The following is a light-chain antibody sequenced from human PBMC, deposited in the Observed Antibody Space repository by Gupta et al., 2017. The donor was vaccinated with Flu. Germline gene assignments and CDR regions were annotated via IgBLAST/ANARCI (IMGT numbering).Light chain of an antibody. CDR1: SGHSTFA. J-gene: IGLJ3*02. V-gene: IGLV4-69*01. CDR2: VNSDGSH. CDR3: QTWGTGIWM. Sequence: QLALTQSPSASASLGASVKLTCTLTSGHSTFAITWHQQQPEKGPRYLMTVNSDGSHKKGDGIPDRFSGSSSGAERYLTISSLQAEDEADYYCQTWGTGIWMFGGGTKLTVL.